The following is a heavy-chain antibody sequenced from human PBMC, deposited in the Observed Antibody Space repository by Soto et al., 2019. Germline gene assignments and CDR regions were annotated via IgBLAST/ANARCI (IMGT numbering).Heavy chain of an antibody. CDR1: GYSFTSYW. Sequence: GGSLKISCKGSGYSFTSYWISWVRQMPGKGLEWMGRIDPSGSYTNYSPSFQGHVTISADKSISTAYLQWSSLKASDTAMHYCARRLKLGTGYGMDVWGQGTTVTVSS. CDR3: ARRLKLGTGYGMDV. J-gene: IGHJ6*02. D-gene: IGHD7-27*01. V-gene: IGHV5-10-1*01. CDR2: IDPSGSYT.